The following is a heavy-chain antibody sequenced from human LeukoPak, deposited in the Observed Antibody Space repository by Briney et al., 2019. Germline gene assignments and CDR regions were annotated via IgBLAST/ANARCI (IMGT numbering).Heavy chain of an antibody. D-gene: IGHD2-2*01. CDR2: INHSGST. CDR3: ARGGSNNRSSTGCPNWFDP. Sequence: SETLSLTCAVYGGSFSGYYWSWIRQPPGKGLEWIGEINHSGSTNYNPSLKSRVTISVDTSKNQFSLKLSSVTAADTAVYYCARGGSNNRSSTGCPNWFDPWGQGTLVTVSS. CDR1: GGSFSGYY. J-gene: IGHJ5*02. V-gene: IGHV4-34*01.